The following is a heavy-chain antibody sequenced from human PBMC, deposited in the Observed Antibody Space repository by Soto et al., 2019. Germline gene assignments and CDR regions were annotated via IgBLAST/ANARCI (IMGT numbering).Heavy chain of an antibody. D-gene: IGHD3-3*01. Sequence: SETLSLTCAVYGGSFSGYYWSWIRQPPGKGLEWIGEINHSGSTNYNPSLKSRVTISVDTSKNQFSLKLSSVTAADTAVYYCARGIDDFWSGYYQTCFDPWGQGILVTVSS. CDR3: ARGIDDFWSGYYQTCFDP. J-gene: IGHJ5*02. CDR1: GGSFSGYY. V-gene: IGHV4-34*01. CDR2: INHSGST.